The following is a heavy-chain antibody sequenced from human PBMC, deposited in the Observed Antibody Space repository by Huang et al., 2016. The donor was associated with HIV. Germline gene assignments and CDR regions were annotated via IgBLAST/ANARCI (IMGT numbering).Heavy chain of an antibody. CDR2: RNPKIGNV. CDR3: ARGFGINYNHEAFDV. J-gene: IGHJ3*01. CDR1: GYTLPNYD. Sequence: QIQLAQSGAEVKKPGASVKVSCKASGYTLPNYDINWVRKASGQGLEWMGWRNPKIGNVGYTKKFQGRVAILRNSSINTSYLEVTSLTSEDTAVYYCARGFGINYNHEAFDVWGQGTMVTVSS. D-gene: IGHD3-10*01. V-gene: IGHV1-8*01.